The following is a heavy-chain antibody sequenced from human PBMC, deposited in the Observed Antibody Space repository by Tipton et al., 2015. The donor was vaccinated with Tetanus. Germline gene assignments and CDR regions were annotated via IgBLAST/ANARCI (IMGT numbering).Heavy chain of an antibody. CDR2: ISYDGSNK. Sequence: SLRLSCAASGFTFSSYAIHWVRQAPGKGLEWVAVISYDGSNKYYADSVKGRFTISRDNSKNTLYLQMNSLRAEDTAVYYCARGYGDYENWGGDYWGQGTLVTVSS. J-gene: IGHJ4*02. CDR3: ARGYGDYENWGGDY. V-gene: IGHV3-30-3*01. D-gene: IGHD4-17*01. CDR1: GFTFSSYA.